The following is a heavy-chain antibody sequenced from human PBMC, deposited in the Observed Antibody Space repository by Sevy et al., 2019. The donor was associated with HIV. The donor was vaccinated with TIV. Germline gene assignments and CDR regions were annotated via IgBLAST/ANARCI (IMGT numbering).Heavy chain of an antibody. CDR2: IYWNDDK. CDR3: ARTYYYDSSGYYPGWFDP. J-gene: IGHJ5*02. D-gene: IGHD3-22*01. V-gene: IGHV2-5*01. Sequence: SGPTLVNPTQTLTLTCTFSGFSLSTSGVGVGWIRQPPGKALEWLALIYWNDDKRYSPSLKSRLTIAKDTSKNQVVLTMTNMDPLDTATYYCARTYYYDSSGYYPGWFDPWGQGTLVTVSS. CDR1: GFSLSTSGVG.